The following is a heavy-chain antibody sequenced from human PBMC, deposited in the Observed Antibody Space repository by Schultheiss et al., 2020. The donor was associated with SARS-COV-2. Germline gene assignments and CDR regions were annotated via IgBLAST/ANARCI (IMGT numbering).Heavy chain of an antibody. CDR2: VYHTGSA. CDR3: ATCSGSGCSFVFDI. J-gene: IGHJ3*02. D-gene: IGHD2-15*01. CDR1: GGSVTSSTYN. V-gene: IGHV4-39*07. Sequence: GSLRLSCTVSGGSVTSSTYNWGWIRQPPGKGLAWIGEVYHTGSANLTPSLKSRLSISVDTSKNHVSLKLYSVTAADTAVYYCATCSGSGCSFVFDIWGLGTMGTVAS.